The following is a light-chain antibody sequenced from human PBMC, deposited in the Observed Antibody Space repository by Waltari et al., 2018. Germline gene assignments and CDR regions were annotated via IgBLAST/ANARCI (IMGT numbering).Light chain of an antibody. CDR2: EGN. J-gene: IGLJ3*02. CDR3: YSYAGSGTWV. CDR1: SSHVGTFNF. V-gene: IGLV2-23*01. Sequence: QSALTHPASVSRSPGQSITISCTGTSSHVGTFNFSSWYQQNPGKAPKLMIYEGNKRPSGVSNRFSGSKAGNTASLTIDGLQAEDEADYYCYSYAGSGTWVFGGGTKLTVL.